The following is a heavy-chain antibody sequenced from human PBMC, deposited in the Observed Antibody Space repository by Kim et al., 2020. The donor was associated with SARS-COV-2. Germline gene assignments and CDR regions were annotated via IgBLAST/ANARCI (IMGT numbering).Heavy chain of an antibody. J-gene: IGHJ4*02. CDR3: LGGPAADH. Sequence: GGSLRLSCEGSEVRVSNYWMTWVRKGPGKGLEWVGNTSPDGRETYYMDSVKGRFTISRDNAKNFLFLQMNSLRDEDTAIYYCLGGPAADHWGQGTLVTVSS. CDR1: EVRVSNYW. CDR2: TSPDGRET. D-gene: IGHD3-16*01. V-gene: IGHV3-7*01.